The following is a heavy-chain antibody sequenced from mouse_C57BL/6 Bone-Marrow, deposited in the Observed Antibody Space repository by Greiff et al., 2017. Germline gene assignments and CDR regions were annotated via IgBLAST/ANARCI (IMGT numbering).Heavy chain of an antibody. CDR3: ARGSNYGYAMDY. CDR1: GFTFSDYY. Sequence: EVKLMESEGGLVQPGSSMKLSCTASGFTFSDYYMAWVRQVPEKGLEWVANINYDGSSTYYLDSLKSRFIISRDNAKNILYLQMRSLKSEDTATYYCARGSNYGYAMDYWGQGTSVTVSS. D-gene: IGHD2-5*01. CDR2: INYDGSST. J-gene: IGHJ4*01. V-gene: IGHV5-16*01.